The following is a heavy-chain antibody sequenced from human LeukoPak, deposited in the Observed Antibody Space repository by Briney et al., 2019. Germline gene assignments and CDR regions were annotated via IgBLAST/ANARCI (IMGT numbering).Heavy chain of an antibody. CDR2: INWNGDST. J-gene: IGHJ6*04. Sequence: GGSLRLSCAASGFTSDDYGMSWVRQAPGKGLEWVSGINWNGDSTGYADSVKGRFIISRDNAKNSLYLQMNSLRVEDTALYYCARDSRVCSSGSSARDVWGKGTTVTVSS. CDR3: ARDSRVCSSGSSARDV. CDR1: GFTSDDYG. D-gene: IGHD6-19*01. V-gene: IGHV3-20*04.